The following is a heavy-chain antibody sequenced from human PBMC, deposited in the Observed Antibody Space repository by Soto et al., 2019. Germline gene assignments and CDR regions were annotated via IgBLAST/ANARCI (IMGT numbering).Heavy chain of an antibody. CDR3: ARSSNWYFDY. CDR1: GGSISSSRHD. V-gene: IGHV4-39*01. J-gene: IGHJ4*02. CDR2: IYYSGTT. Sequence: SETLSLTCTVSGGSISSSRHDWGWIRQPPGKGLEWIGSIYYSGTTYYNPSLKSRVTISIDTSKNQFALKLSSVTAADTAIYYCARSSNWYFDYWGQGTLVTVS. D-gene: IGHD6-13*01.